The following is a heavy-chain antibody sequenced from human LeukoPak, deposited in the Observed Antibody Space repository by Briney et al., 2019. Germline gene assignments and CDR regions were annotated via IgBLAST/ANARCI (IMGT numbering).Heavy chain of an antibody. V-gene: IGHV3-74*01. CDR1: GFTFSSYW. Sequence: GGSLRLSCAASGFTFSSYWMHWVRQAPGKGLVWVSRINSDGSGTSYADSVKGRFTISRDNAKNTLYLQMNSLRAEDTAVYYCARIIAAAGFDYWGQGTLVTVSS. CDR2: INSDGSGT. CDR3: ARIIAAAGFDY. J-gene: IGHJ4*02. D-gene: IGHD6-13*01.